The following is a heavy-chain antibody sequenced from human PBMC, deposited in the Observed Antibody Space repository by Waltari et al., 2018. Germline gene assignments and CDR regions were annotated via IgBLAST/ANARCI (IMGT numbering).Heavy chain of an antibody. V-gene: IGHV1-69*02. Sequence: QVQLVQSGAEVKKPGSSVKVSCKASGGTFSSYTISWVRQAPGQGLEWMGRSIPIPWIDNYAPEFQGRVTMTGEKSTRTGYMELSSLGSEDKAVYYCGGVGTGGDGGWVGPWGQGTLVTVSS. D-gene: IGHD2-21*01. CDR3: GGVGTGGDGGWVGP. J-gene: IGHJ5*02. CDR1: GGTFSSYT. CDR2: SIPIPWID.